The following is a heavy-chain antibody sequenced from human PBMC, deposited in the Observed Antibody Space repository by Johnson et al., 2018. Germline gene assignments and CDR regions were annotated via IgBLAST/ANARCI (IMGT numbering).Heavy chain of an antibody. V-gene: IGHV3-15*07. D-gene: IGHD2-15*01. CDR2: IKSKTDGGTT. CDR1: GFIFSNAW. J-gene: IGHJ3*02. Sequence: EVQLVETGGGLIEPGGSLRLSCVASGFIFSNAWMNWVRQAPGKGLEWVGRIKSKTDGGTTDYAAPVKGRFTFSRDDSKNTLFLQRNSLKIEDTAVYYCTSDVAVADKRDDAFDMGGQGTRVTVSS. CDR3: TSDVAVADKRDDAFDM.